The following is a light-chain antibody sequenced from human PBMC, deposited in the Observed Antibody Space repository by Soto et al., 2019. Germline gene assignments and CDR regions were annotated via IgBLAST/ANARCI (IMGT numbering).Light chain of an antibody. CDR1: QNIRTY. CDR2: GAS. Sequence: QMTQSPSSLSASVGARVTITCRASQNIRTYLNWYQQKPGKAPSLLIYGASTLQSGVPSRFSGSGSATEFTLTITSLQPEDFATYYCQQSYTTPRTFGQGTKVEIK. J-gene: IGKJ1*01. V-gene: IGKV1-39*01. CDR3: QQSYTTPRT.